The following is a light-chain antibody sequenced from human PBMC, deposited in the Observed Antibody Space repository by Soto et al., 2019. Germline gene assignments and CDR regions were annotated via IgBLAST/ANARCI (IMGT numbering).Light chain of an antibody. CDR2: WAS. J-gene: IGKJ1*01. V-gene: IGKV4-1*01. CDR1: QRVLYSSTNKNY. CDR3: QQYYGTPWT. Sequence: DIVMTQSPDSLAVSLGERATINCKSSQRVLYSSTNKNYLAWYQQKPGQPPKLLIYWASTRESGVPDRFSGSGSGTDFTLTISSLQAEDVAVYFCQQYYGTPWTFGQGTKVEIK.